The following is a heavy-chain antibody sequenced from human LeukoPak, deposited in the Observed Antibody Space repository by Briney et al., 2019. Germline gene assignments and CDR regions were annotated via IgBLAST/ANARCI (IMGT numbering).Heavy chain of an antibody. Sequence: SETLSLTCTVSGGSISSSSYYWSWIRQPPGKGLEWIGYIYYSGSTNYNPSLKSRVTISVDTSKNQFSLKLSSVTAADTAVYYCARDQGEGVDYWGQGTLVTVSS. CDR1: GGSISSSSYY. V-gene: IGHV4-61*01. D-gene: IGHD2-21*01. CDR3: ARDQGEGVDY. CDR2: IYYSGST. J-gene: IGHJ4*02.